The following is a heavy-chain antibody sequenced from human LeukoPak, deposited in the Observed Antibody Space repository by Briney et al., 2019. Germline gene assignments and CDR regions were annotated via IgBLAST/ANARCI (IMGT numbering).Heavy chain of an antibody. V-gene: IGHV3-9*01. CDR3: AKSNSGLLLYYFDY. CDR2: ISWNSGSI. Sequence: GRSLRLSCAASGFTFNDYAMHWVRQAPGKGLEWVSGISWNSGSIGYADSVKGRFTISRDNAKNSLYLQMNSLRAEDTALYYCAKSNSGLLLYYFDYWGQGTLVTVSS. CDR1: GFTFNDYA. D-gene: IGHD2-15*01. J-gene: IGHJ4*02.